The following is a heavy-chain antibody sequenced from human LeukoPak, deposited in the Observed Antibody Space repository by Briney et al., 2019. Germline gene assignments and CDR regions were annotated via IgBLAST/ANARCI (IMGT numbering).Heavy chain of an antibody. Sequence: SVKVSCKASGGTFSSYAISWVRQAPGQGLEWMGGIIPIFGTANYAQKFQGRVTITADESTSTAYMELSSLRSEDTAVYYCARDPIGSRWPYYFDYWGQGTLVTVSS. J-gene: IGHJ4*02. CDR1: GGTFSSYA. V-gene: IGHV1-69*13. CDR3: ARDPIGSRWPYYFDY. D-gene: IGHD2-15*01. CDR2: IIPIFGTA.